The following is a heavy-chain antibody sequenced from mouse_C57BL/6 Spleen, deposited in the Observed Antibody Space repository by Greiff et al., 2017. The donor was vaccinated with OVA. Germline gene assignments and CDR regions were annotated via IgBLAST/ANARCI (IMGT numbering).Heavy chain of an antibody. CDR1: GFTFSSYT. Sequence: VQLKESGGGLVKPGGSLKLSCAASGFTFSSYTMSWVRQTPEKRLEWVATISGGGGNTYYPDSVKGRFTISRDNAKNTLYLQMSSLRSEDTALYYCARHEGYWGQGTTLTVSS. CDR3: ARHEGY. CDR2: ISGGGGNT. J-gene: IGHJ2*01. V-gene: IGHV5-9*01.